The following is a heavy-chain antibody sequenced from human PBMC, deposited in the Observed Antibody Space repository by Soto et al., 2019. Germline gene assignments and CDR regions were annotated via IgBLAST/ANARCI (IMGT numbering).Heavy chain of an antibody. CDR2: LYWDDDK. Sequence: QITLNESGPTVVRPTETLTLTCRFSGFSLTTSGVGVGWIRQSPGKAPGWLALLYWDDDKRYSASLQSRLTITKDTSKNQVVLTVSDLDPTDTATYYCAHRVLRTVFGLVTTTAIYFDFWGQGTPVAVSS. J-gene: IGHJ4*02. CDR3: AHRVLRTVFGLVTTTAIYFDF. D-gene: IGHD3-3*01. V-gene: IGHV2-5*02. CDR1: GFSLTTSGVG.